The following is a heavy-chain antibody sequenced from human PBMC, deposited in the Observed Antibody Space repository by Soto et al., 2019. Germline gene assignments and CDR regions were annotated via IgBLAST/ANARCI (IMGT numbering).Heavy chain of an antibody. V-gene: IGHV4-34*01. D-gene: IGHD1-26*01. CDR3: ASRKGWGWFDP. J-gene: IGHJ5*02. CDR2: INHSGST. Sequence: QVQLQQWGAGLLKPSETLSLTCAVYGGSFSGYYWSWIRQPPGKGLEWIGEINHSGSTNYNPSLKSRGTISVDTSKNQFSLKLSSVTAADTAVYYCASRKGWGWFDPWGQGTLVTVSS. CDR1: GGSFSGYY.